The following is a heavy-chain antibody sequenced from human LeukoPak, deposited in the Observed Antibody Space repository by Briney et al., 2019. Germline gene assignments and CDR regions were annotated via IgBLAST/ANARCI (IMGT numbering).Heavy chain of an antibody. CDR2: IYSGGST. Sequence: GGSLRLSCAASGFTVSSNYMSWVRQAPGKGLEWVSVIYSGGSTYYADSVKGRFTISRDNSKNTLYLQMNSLRAEDTAVYYCARAWWFGEDTFDIWGQGTMVTVSS. D-gene: IGHD3-10*01. CDR3: ARAWWFGEDTFDI. V-gene: IGHV3-53*01. CDR1: GFTVSSNY. J-gene: IGHJ3*02.